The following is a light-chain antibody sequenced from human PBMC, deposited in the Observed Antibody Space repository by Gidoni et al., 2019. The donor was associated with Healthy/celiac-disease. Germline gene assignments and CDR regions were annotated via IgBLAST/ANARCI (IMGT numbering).Light chain of an antibody. CDR1: QSVSSSY. J-gene: IGKJ1*01. CDR3: QQYGSSPPWT. CDR2: GAS. Sequence: EIVLTQSPGTLSLSPGERATLSCRASQSVSSSYLAWYQQKPGQAPRLLIYGASSRPTGIPDRFSGSGSGTDFTLTISRLEPEDFAVYYCQQYGSSPPWTFXQXTKVEIK. V-gene: IGKV3-20*01.